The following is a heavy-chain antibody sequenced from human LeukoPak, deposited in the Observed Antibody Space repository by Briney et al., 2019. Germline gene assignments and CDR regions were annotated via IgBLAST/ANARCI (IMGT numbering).Heavy chain of an antibody. V-gene: IGHV1-46*01. CDR1: GYTFTSYY. J-gene: IGHJ3*02. CDR2: INPSGGST. Sequence: ASVKVSCKASGYTFTSYYMHWVRQAPGQGLEWMGIINPSGGSTSYAQKFQGRVTMTRDTSTSTVYMELSSLRSEDTAVYYCARATYYDFWSGYSDAFDIWGQGTMVTVSS. CDR3: ARATYYDFWSGYSDAFDI. D-gene: IGHD3-3*01.